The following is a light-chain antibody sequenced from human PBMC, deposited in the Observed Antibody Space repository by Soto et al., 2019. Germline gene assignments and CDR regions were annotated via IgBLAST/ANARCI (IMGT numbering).Light chain of an antibody. CDR3: AAWDDSLSGVV. J-gene: IGLJ2*01. Sequence: SVVTQPPSASGTPGQRVTLSCSGSTSNIGSNYVYWYQQLPGTAPKLLIYRNNQRPSGVPDRFSGSKSGTSASLAIGGLRSEDEADYYCAAWDDSLSGVVFGGGTKLTVL. CDR2: RNN. V-gene: IGLV1-47*01. CDR1: TSNIGSNY.